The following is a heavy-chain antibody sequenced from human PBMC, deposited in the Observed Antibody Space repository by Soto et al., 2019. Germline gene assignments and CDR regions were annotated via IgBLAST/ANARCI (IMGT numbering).Heavy chain of an antibody. J-gene: IGHJ5*02. V-gene: IGHV4-59*01. CDR2: TYYIGNT. CDR1: GGSISRDY. D-gene: IGHD1-26*01. Sequence: QVQLQESGPGLVKPSETLSLTCTVSGGSISRDYWSWIRQSPGKGLEWIGYTYYIGNTNYNPSLESRATISLDRSKNQFSLKLTSVTAADTAVYYCAKWTSYPTWFGPWGQGILVTVSS. CDR3: AKWTSYPTWFGP.